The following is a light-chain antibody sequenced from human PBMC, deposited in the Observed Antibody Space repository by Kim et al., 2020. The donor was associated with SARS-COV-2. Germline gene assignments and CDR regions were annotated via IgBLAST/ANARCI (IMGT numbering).Light chain of an antibody. CDR2: TAS. CDR3: LQDHSYPWT. Sequence: AIQMTQSPSSLSASIGDTVTMTCRASQGIRNDLGWYQQRPGRAPKVLIYTASHLQSGVPSRFGGSGSGTNFSLTISSLQPEDFATYYCLQDHSYPWTFGQGTKVDIK. V-gene: IGKV1-6*01. CDR1: QGIRND. J-gene: IGKJ1*01.